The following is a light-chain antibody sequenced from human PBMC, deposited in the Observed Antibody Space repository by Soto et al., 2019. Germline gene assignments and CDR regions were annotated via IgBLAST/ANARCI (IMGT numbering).Light chain of an antibody. V-gene: IGLV2-8*01. Sequence: QSALTQPPSASGSPGQSVTISCTGTSSDIGGYNSVSWYQQYPGKAPKLMLYEDTNRPTGVPNRFTNTKSGNTASLTVSGHQVEDEADYYYSSYAGNKILIFGGGTKLTV. CDR2: EDT. CDR3: SSYAGNKILI. J-gene: IGLJ2*01. CDR1: SSDIGGYNS.